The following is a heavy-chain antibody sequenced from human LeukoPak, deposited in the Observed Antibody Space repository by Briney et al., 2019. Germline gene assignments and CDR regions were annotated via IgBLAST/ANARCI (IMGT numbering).Heavy chain of an antibody. D-gene: IGHD6-13*01. V-gene: IGHV4-4*07. CDR3: AREIRYSSSWYYYYYGMDV. CDR1: GGSISSYY. J-gene: IGHJ6*02. Sequence: PSETLSLTCTVSGGSISSYYWSWIRQPPGKGLEWIGRIYTSGSTNYNPSLKSRVTMSVDTSKNQFSLKLSSVTAADTAVYYCAREIRYSSSWYYYYYGMDVWGQGTTVTVSS. CDR2: IYTSGST.